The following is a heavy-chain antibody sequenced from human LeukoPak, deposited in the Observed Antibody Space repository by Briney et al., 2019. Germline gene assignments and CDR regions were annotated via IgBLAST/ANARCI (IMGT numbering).Heavy chain of an antibody. Sequence: SVKVSCKASGGTFSSYAISWVRQAPGQGLEWMGGIIPIFGTTNYAQKFQGRVTITTDESTSTAYMELSSLRSEDTAVYYCARSGGRYSRSYPGTLWGQGTLVTVSS. CDR2: IIPIFGTT. D-gene: IGHD1-26*01. CDR3: ARSGGRYSRSYPGTL. V-gene: IGHV1-69*05. J-gene: IGHJ4*02. CDR1: GGTFSSYA.